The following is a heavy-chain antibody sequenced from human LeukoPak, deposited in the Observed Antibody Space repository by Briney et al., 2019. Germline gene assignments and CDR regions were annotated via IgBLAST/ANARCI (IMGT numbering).Heavy chain of an antibody. D-gene: IGHD3-3*01. J-gene: IGHJ4*02. Sequence: SGGSLTPSLAPSGVSVSTNRPECARQAPGKGLEWVSSIISSSSNIYYADSVKGRFTISRDNATIYLYLQMKSLSLDGLAAYYSASLGAFDFWSGYSSDYWGQGTLVTVSS. CDR3: ASLGAFDFWSGYSSDY. CDR1: GVSVSTNR. CDR2: IISSSSNI. V-gene: IGHV3-21*01.